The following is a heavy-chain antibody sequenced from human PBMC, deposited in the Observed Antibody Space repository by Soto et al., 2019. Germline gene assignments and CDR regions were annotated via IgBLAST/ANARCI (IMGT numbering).Heavy chain of an antibody. CDR1: GGTFSRYS. V-gene: IGHV1-69*01. J-gene: IGHJ6*02. CDR3: ARPYEGGYSSNHHYYYALDV. D-gene: IGHD3-22*01. CDR2: IVPLFGTR. Sequence: QVQLVQSGAEVKKPGSSVKVSCKISGGTFSRYSISWVRQAPGQGREWMGGIVPLFGTRNYAQKFQDRVTITTDESATTVHMELSNLRSEDTAVYYCARPYEGGYSSNHHYYYALDVWGQGTAVTVSS.